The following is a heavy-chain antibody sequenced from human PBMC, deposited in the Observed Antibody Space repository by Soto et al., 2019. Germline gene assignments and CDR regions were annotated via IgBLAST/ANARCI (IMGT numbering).Heavy chain of an antibody. D-gene: IGHD6-19*01. J-gene: IGHJ4*02. CDR2: IYYSGST. V-gene: IGHV4-59*08. Sequence: SETLSLTCTVSGGSISSYYWSWIRQPPGKGLEWIGYIYYSGSTNYNPSLKSRVTISVDTSKNQFSLKLSSVTAADTAVYYCARHEVAGSIDYWGQGTLVTVSS. CDR3: ARHEVAGSIDY. CDR1: GGSISSYY.